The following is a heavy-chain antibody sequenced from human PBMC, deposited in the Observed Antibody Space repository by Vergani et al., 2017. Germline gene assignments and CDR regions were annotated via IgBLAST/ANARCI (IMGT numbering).Heavy chain of an antibody. CDR2: IYASGDT. J-gene: IGHJ4*02. CDR3: ARGALWWLRQIDS. CDR1: GDSMNTYY. D-gene: IGHD2-21*01. Sequence: QVQLQESGPGLVKPSETLSLTCSVSGDSMNTYYWTWIRQPPGKGLEWIGNIYASGDTKFNPTLNSGVTMSLDTSKNHFSLNLDSVTAADTSVYYCARGALWWLRQIDSWGQGTLVTVSS. V-gene: IGHV4-59*01.